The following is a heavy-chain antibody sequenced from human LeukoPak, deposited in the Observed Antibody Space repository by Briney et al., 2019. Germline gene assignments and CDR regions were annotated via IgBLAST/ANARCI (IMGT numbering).Heavy chain of an antibody. CDR1: GFTFSSYA. V-gene: IGHV3-23*01. J-gene: IGHJ5*02. CDR3: AKGPRGGIVVVPAAISFGIFNDWFDP. D-gene: IGHD2-2*02. CDR2: ISGSGGST. Sequence: GSLRLSCAASGFTFSSYAMSWVRQAPGKGLEWVSAISGSGGSTYYADSVKGRFTISRDNSKNTLYLQMNSLRAEDTAVYYCAKGPRGGIVVVPAAISFGIFNDWFDPWGQGTLVTVSS.